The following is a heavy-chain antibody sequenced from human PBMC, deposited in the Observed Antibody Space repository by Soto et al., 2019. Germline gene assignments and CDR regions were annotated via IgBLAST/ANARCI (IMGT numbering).Heavy chain of an antibody. D-gene: IGHD3-3*01. J-gene: IGHJ6*03. Sequence: EVQLLESGGGLVQPGGSLRLSCAASGFTFSSYAMSWVRQAPGKGLEWVSAISGSGGSTYYADSVKGRFTISRDNSKNTLDLQMNRLGAEDTAVYYCAMDMDIWSGYAYYYYMDVWGKGTTVTVSS. CDR1: GFTFSSYA. CDR2: ISGSGGST. CDR3: AMDMDIWSGYAYYYYMDV. V-gene: IGHV3-23*01.